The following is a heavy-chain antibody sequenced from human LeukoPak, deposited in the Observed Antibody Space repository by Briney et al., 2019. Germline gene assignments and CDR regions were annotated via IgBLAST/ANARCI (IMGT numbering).Heavy chain of an antibody. J-gene: IGHJ3*02. Sequence: PSETLSLTCAVYGGSFSGYYWSWIRQPPGKGLEWIGEINHSGSTNYNPSLKSRVTISVDTSKNQFSLKLSSVTAADTAVYYCARLAASIAAQRDAFDIWGQGTMVTVSS. CDR3: ARLAASIAAQRDAFDI. V-gene: IGHV4-34*01. CDR2: INHSGST. D-gene: IGHD6-6*01. CDR1: GGSFSGYY.